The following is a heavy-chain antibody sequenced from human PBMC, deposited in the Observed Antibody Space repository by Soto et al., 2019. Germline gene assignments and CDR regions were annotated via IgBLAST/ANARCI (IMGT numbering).Heavy chain of an antibody. CDR3: AKNPGYYYVSTGYHFDY. D-gene: IGHD3-22*01. Sequence: EVQLLESGGGLVQPGGSLRLSCAASEFTFSNYAMSWVRQAPGKGLEWVSAISYGGGTTYYADSVKGRFTISRDNSKNTLYLQMNSLRAEDTEVYYCAKNPGYYYVSTGYHFDYWGQGTLVTVSS. J-gene: IGHJ4*02. CDR1: EFTFSNYA. CDR2: ISYGGGTT. V-gene: IGHV3-23*01.